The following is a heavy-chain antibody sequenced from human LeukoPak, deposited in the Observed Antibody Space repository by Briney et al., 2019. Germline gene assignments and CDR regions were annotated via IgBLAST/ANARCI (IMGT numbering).Heavy chain of an antibody. CDR3: AKDPDHVSPGPMNY. Sequence: PGGSLRLSCAASGFTFSNYGMHWVRQASGKGLEWVAFIRYDGSNKYYADSVKGRFTISRDNSKNTLYLQMNSLRAEDTAVYYCAKDPDHVSPGPMNYWGQGTLVTVSS. CDR2: IRYDGSNK. J-gene: IGHJ4*02. CDR1: GFTFSNYG. V-gene: IGHV3-30*02. D-gene: IGHD3-22*01.